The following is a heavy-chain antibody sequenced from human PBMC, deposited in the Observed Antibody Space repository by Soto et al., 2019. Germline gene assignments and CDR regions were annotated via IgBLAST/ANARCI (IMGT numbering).Heavy chain of an antibody. CDR2: IYYSGST. Sequence: TLSLSGTVSSSSVNSGSYYCSWIRHPPGKGLEWIGYIYYSGSTNYNPSLKSRVTISVDTSKNQFSLKLSSVTAADTAVYYCACLRDYAMVKDRFDPWGQGT. D-gene: IGHD5-18*01. CDR1: SSSVNSGSYY. V-gene: IGHV4-61*01. CDR3: ACLRDYAMVKDRFDP. J-gene: IGHJ5*02.